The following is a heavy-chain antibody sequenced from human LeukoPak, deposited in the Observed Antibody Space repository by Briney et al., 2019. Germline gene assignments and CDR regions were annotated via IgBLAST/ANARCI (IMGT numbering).Heavy chain of an antibody. CDR1: GYTFTSYG. V-gene: IGHV1-18*01. CDR2: ISAYNGNT. CDR3: ATFIRGYSGYDLRDY. D-gene: IGHD5-12*01. J-gene: IGHJ4*02. Sequence: ASVKVSCKASGYTFTSYGISWVRQAPGQGLEWMGWISAYNGNTNYAQKLQGRVTMTTDTSTSTAYMELRSLRSDDTAVYYCATFIRGYSGYDLRDYWGQGTLVTVSS.